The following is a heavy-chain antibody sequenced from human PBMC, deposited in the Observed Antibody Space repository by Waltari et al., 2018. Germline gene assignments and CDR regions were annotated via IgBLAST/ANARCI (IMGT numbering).Heavy chain of an antibody. CDR1: GFTFSSYA. J-gene: IGHJ6*02. V-gene: IGHV3-23*01. CDR3: AKGLTLERRTYYYGMDV. Sequence: EVQLLESGGGLVQPGGSLRLSCAASGFTFSSYAMSWVRQAPGKGLEWVAAISGSGGSTYYADSVKGRFTISRDNSKNTLYLQMNSLRAEDTAVYYCAKGLTLERRTYYYGMDVWGQGTTVTVSS. D-gene: IGHD1-1*01. CDR2: ISGSGGST.